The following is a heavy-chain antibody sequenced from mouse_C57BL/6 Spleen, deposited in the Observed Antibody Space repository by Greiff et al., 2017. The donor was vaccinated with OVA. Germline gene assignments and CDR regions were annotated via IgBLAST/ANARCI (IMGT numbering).Heavy chain of an antibody. V-gene: IGHV1-69*01. CDR2: IDPSDSYT. CDR1: GYTFTSYW. J-gene: IGHJ3*01. CDR3: ARGRGGSAY. Sequence: QVQLQQSGAELVMPGASVKLSCKASGYTFTSYWMHWVKQRPGQGLEWIGEIDPSDSYTNYNQKFKGKSTLTVDKSSSTAYMQLSSLTSEDSAVYYCARGRGGSAYWGQGTLVTVSA.